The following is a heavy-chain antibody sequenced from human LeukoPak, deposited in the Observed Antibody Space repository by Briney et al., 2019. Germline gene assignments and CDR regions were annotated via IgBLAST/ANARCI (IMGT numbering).Heavy chain of an antibody. CDR1: AFILNTSA. D-gene: IGHD3-22*01. CDR3: LTPPEGDRSGYYLGY. Sequence: GGSLRLSCAAAAFILNTSAMACVRQAPGKGLEWVSTISGSGGSTYNADSVKGRFTISRDNSKNTLYLQMNSLRADDTAVDYGLTPPEGDRSGYYLGYWGQGTLVTVSS. V-gene: IGHV3-23*01. J-gene: IGHJ4*02. CDR2: ISGSGGST.